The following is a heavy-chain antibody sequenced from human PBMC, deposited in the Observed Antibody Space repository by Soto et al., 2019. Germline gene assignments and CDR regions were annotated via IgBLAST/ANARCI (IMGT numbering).Heavy chain of an antibody. CDR1: GFTFSDYY. CDR2: ISSSSSYT. CDR3: ARDGWIQLWSTANERYFDY. Sequence: GGSLDLSCAASGFTFSDYYMSWIRQAPGKGREWVSYISSSSSYTNCADSVKGRFTISRDNAKNSLYLQMNSLRAEDTAVYYCARDGWIQLWSTANERYFDYWGQGTLVTVSS. V-gene: IGHV3-11*06. J-gene: IGHJ4*02. D-gene: IGHD5-18*01.